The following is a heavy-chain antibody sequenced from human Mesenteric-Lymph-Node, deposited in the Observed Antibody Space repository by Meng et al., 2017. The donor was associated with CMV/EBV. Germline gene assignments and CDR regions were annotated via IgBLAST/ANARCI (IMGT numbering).Heavy chain of an antibody. CDR3: AKLSLSTVTTYFDS. CDR2: IYSDGSST. CDR1: GFTFTTYA. Sequence: GGSLRLSCAASGFTFTTYAMSWVRQAPGKGLEWVSVIYSDGSSTYYADSVKSRFTISRDNSKNTLYLQMNSLRAEDTAVYYCAKLSLSTVTTYFDSWGQGTLVTVSS. J-gene: IGHJ4*02. V-gene: IGHV3-23*03. D-gene: IGHD4-11*01.